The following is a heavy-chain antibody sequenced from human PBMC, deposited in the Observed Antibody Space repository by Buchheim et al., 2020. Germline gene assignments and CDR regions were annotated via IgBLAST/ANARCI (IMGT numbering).Heavy chain of an antibody. CDR3: ARGGWQQLVLPQDY. CDR2: ISYDGSNK. V-gene: IGHV3-30-3*01. CDR1: GFTFSSYA. Sequence: QVQLVESGGGVVQPGRSLRLSCAASGFTFSSYAMHWVRQAPGKGLEWVAVISYDGSNKYYADSVKGRFTISRDNSKNTLYLQMNSLRAEDTAVYYCARGGWQQLVLPQDYWGQGTL. D-gene: IGHD6-13*01. J-gene: IGHJ4*02.